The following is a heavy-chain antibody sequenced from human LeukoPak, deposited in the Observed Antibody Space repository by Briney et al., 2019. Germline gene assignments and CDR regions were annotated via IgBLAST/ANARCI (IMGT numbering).Heavy chain of an antibody. CDR3: ASLYGSGKRWVDP. J-gene: IGHJ5*02. Sequence: GGSLRLSCAASGFTFSDHYMDWVRQAPGKGLEWVGRTRNKANSYTTEYAASVKGRFTISRDDSKNSLYLQMNSLRTEDTAVYYCASLYGSGKRWVDPWGQGTLVTVSS. CDR1: GFTFSDHY. CDR2: TRNKANSYTT. V-gene: IGHV3-72*01. D-gene: IGHD3-10*01.